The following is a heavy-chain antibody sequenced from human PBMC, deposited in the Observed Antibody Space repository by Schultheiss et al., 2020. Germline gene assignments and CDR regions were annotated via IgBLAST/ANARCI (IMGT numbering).Heavy chain of an antibody. J-gene: IGHJ5*02. Sequence: SETLSLTCTVSGGSISSYYWSWIRQPAGKGLEWIGEINHSGSTNYNPSLKSRVTISVDTSKNQFSLKLSSVTAADTAVYYCVRLVVLPTVDENWFDPWGHGTLVTVSS. CDR2: INHSGST. CDR3: VRLVVLPTVDENWFDP. D-gene: IGHD2-2*01. V-gene: IGHV4-34*01. CDR1: GGSISSYY.